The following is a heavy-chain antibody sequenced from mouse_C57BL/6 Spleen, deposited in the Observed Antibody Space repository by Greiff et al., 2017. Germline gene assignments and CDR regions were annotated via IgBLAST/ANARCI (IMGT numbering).Heavy chain of an antibody. J-gene: IGHJ3*01. CDR1: GYTFTSYD. CDR3: AREEAGRGFAY. V-gene: IGHV1-85*01. D-gene: IGHD4-1*01. Sequence: QVHVKQSGPELVKPGASVKLSCKASGYTFTSYDINWVKPRPGRGLEWIGWIYPRDGSTKYNEKFKGKATLTVNTSSSTAYMELHNLTSEDSGVYFCAREEAGRGFAYGGQGTLVSVS. CDR2: IYPRDGST.